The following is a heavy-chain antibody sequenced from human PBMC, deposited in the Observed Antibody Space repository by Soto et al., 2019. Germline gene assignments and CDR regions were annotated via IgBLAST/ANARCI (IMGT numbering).Heavy chain of an antibody. V-gene: IGHV4-59*01. CDR1: GGSISSYY. Sequence: QVQLQESGPGLVKPSETLSLTCTVSGGSISSYYWSWIRQPPGKGLEWIGYIYYSGSTNYNPSLKSRVTISVGTSKNQFSPKLSSVTAADTAVYYCARGLPWNYAEAFYFDYWGQGTLVTVSS. D-gene: IGHD1-7*01. J-gene: IGHJ4*02. CDR3: ARGLPWNYAEAFYFDY. CDR2: IYYSGST.